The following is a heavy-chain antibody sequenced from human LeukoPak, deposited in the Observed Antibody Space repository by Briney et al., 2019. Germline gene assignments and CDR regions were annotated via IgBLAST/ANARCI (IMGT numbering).Heavy chain of an antibody. V-gene: IGHV4-59*01. CDR2: LSMRGTT. J-gene: IGHJ4*02. CDR1: GASIGSSF. Sequence: SETLSLTCTVSGASIGSSFWNWIRQPPGRGLEWIGYLSMRGTTNYNPSLKSRVTISADTSESQFSLKVSSVTAADTAVYYCTRNRGYYVNDYWGQGILVTVSS. CDR3: TRNRGYYVNDY. D-gene: IGHD1-26*01.